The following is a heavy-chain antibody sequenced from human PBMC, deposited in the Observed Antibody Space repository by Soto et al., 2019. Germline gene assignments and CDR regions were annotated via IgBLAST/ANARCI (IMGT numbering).Heavy chain of an antibody. Sequence: ASVKVSFKASGYTFTSYGISWVRQAPGQGLEWMGWISAYNGNTNYAQKLQGRVTMTTDTSTSTAYMELRSLRSDDTAVYYCARTLYDSSGYYYVPHFDYWGQGTLVTVS. V-gene: IGHV1-18*01. CDR1: GYTFTSYG. CDR2: ISAYNGNT. CDR3: ARTLYDSSGYYYVPHFDY. D-gene: IGHD3-22*01. J-gene: IGHJ4*02.